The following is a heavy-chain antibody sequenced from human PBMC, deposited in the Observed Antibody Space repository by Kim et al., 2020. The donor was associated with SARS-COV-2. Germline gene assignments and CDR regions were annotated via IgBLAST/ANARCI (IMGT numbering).Heavy chain of an antibody. D-gene: IGHD6-19*01. CDR1: GYTFTSYA. CDR3: ARARFDSSGWSTDYYYGMDV. V-gene: IGHV1-3*01. Sequence: ASVKVSCKASGYTFTSYAMHWVRQAPGQRLEWMGWINAGNGNTKYSQKFQGRVTITRDTSANTAYMELSSLRSEDTAVYYCARARFDSSGWSTDYYYGMDVWGQGTTVTVSS. J-gene: IGHJ6*02. CDR2: INAGNGNT.